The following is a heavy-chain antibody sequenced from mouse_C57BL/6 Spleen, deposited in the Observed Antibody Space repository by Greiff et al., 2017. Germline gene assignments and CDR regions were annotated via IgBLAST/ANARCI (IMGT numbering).Heavy chain of an antibody. CDR2: IYPGSGNT. D-gene: IGHD1-1*02. Sequence: VQLQQSGPELVKPGASVKISCKASGYSFTSYYIHWVKQRPGQGLEWIGWIYPGSGNTTYNEKFKGKATLTADTSTSTAYMQLSSLTSEDSAVXYCARDYGPYFDVWGTGTTVTVSS. CDR1: GYSFTSYY. CDR3: ARDYGPYFDV. J-gene: IGHJ1*03. V-gene: IGHV1-66*01.